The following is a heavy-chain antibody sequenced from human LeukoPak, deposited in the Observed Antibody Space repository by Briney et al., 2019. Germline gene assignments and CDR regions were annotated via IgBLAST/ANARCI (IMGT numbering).Heavy chain of an antibody. CDR3: ARGDVGGFGEYFVY. J-gene: IGHJ4*02. V-gene: IGHV1-69*13. CDR1: GGTFSTYT. D-gene: IGHD3-10*01. Sequence: SVKVSCKASGGTFSTYTIHWVRQAPGQGLEWMGGIIPIFDSANYAQKLQGRVTISADESTSTAYMDLSSLSSEDTAVYYCARGDVGGFGEYFVYWGQGTLVTVSS. CDR2: IIPIFDSA.